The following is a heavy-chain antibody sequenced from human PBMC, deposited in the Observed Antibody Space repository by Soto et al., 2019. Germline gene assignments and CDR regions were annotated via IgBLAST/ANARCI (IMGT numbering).Heavy chain of an antibody. V-gene: IGHV1-18*01. CDR1: GYTFIRYG. CDR2: ISPYNDYT. CDR3: SRGGYYDNTWGKLSHYGLDV. Sequence: QVQLVQSAAEVKKPGASVRVSCKASGYTFIRYGIAWVRQAPGQGLEWMGWISPYNDYTIYAQKLQGRVTMTADTSTRTVYMELRGLKSDDTAVYSCSRGGYYDNTWGKLSHYGLDVWRQGTSVTVSS. D-gene: IGHD3-16*01. J-gene: IGHJ6*02.